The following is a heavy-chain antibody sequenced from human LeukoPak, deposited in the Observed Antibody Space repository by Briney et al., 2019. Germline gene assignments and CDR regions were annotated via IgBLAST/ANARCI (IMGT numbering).Heavy chain of an antibody. CDR2: ISSSSSYI. CDR3: ARAYCSGGSCYLGAFDI. D-gene: IGHD2-15*01. J-gene: IGHJ3*02. Sequence: PGGSLRLSCAASGFTFSSYSMNWVRQAPGKGLEWVSSISSSSSYIYYADSVKGRFTISRDNAKNSLYLQMNSLRAEDTAVYYCARAYCSGGSCYLGAFDIWGQGTMVTVSS. CDR1: GFTFSSYS. V-gene: IGHV3-21*01.